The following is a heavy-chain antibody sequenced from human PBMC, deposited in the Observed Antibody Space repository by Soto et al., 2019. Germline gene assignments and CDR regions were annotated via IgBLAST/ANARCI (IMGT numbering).Heavy chain of an antibody. D-gene: IGHD2-21*02. CDR2: IYPSVSS. V-gene: IGHV4-38-2*02. J-gene: IGHJ4*02. CDR3: AREKVGTTFFDT. CDR1: GFAISRGYY. Sequence: PSETLSLTCSVSGFAISRGYYWSWVRQPPGKGLEWIGSIYPSVSSYHNPSLATRLGLSIDASKNQFTLNLTSVTAADTALYFCAREKVGTTFFDTWGQGSQVTGS.